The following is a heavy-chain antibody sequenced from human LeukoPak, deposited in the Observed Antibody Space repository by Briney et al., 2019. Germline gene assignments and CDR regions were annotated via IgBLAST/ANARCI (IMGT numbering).Heavy chain of an antibody. CDR2: ITGSGGST. J-gene: IGHJ4*02. CDR3: AKLDCSGSSCYQFDC. Sequence: GGSLRLSCAASGFTFSNYARSWVRQAPGKGLEWVSGITGSGGSTFYADSVNGRFTIARNNSKNTLYLQMNSLRAEDTVVYYCAKLDCSGSSCYQFDCWGQGTLVTVSS. CDR1: GFTFSNYA. D-gene: IGHD2-15*01. V-gene: IGHV3-23*01.